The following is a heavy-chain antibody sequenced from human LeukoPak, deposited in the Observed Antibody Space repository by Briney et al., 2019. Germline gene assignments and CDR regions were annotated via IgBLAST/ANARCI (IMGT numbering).Heavy chain of an antibody. CDR3: AKDGLRFLEWLPRSPLGD. CDR1: GFTFSSYG. J-gene: IGHJ4*02. CDR2: IRYDGSNK. D-gene: IGHD3-3*01. V-gene: IGHV3-30*02. Sequence: GGFLRLSCAASGFTFSSYGMHWVRQAPGKGLEWVAFIRYDGSNKYYADSVKGRFTISRDNSKNTLYLQMNSLRAEDTAVYYCAKDGLRFLEWLPRSPLGDWGQGTLVTVSS.